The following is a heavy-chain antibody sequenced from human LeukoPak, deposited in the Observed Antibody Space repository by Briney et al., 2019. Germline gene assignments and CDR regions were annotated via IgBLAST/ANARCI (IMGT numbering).Heavy chain of an antibody. J-gene: IGHJ5*02. V-gene: IGHV1-2*02. Sequence: ASVKVSXKASGYTFTGYYMHWVRQAPGQGREWMGWINPNSGGTNYAQKFQGRVTLTRDTSISTAYMELSRLRSDDTAVYYCARSGPPYYDFWSGYFGFDWFDPWGQGTLVTVSS. CDR3: ARSGPPYYDFWSGYFGFDWFDP. CDR2: INPNSGGT. D-gene: IGHD3-3*01. CDR1: GYTFTGYY.